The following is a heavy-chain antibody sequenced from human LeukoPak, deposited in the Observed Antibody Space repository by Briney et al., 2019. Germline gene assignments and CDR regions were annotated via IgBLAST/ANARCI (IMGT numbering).Heavy chain of an antibody. D-gene: IGHD5-18*01. CDR2: IYYSGST. CDR3: ARLTFTWIQLWQEHSWYFDL. Sequence: SQTLSLTCTVSGGSISSGGYYWSWIRQHPGKGLEWIGYIYYSGSTYYNPSLKSRVTISVDTSKNQFSLKLSSVTAADTAVYYCARLTFTWIQLWQEHSWYFDLWGRGTLVTVSS. CDR1: GGSISSGGYY. J-gene: IGHJ2*01. V-gene: IGHV4-31*03.